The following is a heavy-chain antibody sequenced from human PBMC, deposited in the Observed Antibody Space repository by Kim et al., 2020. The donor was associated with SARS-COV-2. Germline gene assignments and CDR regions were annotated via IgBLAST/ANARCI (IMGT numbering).Heavy chain of an antibody. CDR1: GFTVSSNY. CDR3: ARDQGVIMGRYYYYYGMDV. Sequence: GGSLRLSCAASGFTVSSNYMSWVRQAPGKGLEWVSVIYSGGSTYYADSVKGRFTISRDNSKNTLYLQMNSLRAEDTAVYYCARDQGVIMGRYYYYYGMDVWGQGTTVTVSS. J-gene: IGHJ6*02. D-gene: IGHD3-3*01. CDR2: IYSGGST. V-gene: IGHV3-53*01.